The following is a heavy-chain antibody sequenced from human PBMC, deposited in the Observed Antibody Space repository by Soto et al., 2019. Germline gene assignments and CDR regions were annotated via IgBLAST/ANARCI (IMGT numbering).Heavy chain of an antibody. CDR1: GFSLSTGGRG. J-gene: IGHJ5*02. Sequence: QITLRESGPTLVKTTQTLTLTCSFSGFSLSTGGRGVGWIRQPPGKALEWLALIYWNDDERYSPSLKNRLTITKDTSKNQVVLTLTNVDPVDTATYYCAHRGDGNYPRDNWFDPWGQGALVTVSS. D-gene: IGHD4-4*01. CDR3: AHRGDGNYPRDNWFDP. CDR2: IYWNDDE. V-gene: IGHV2-5*01.